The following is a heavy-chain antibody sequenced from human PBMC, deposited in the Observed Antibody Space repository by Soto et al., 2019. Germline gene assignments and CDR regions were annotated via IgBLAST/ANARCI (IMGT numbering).Heavy chain of an antibody. CDR1: GYTFTSYY. Sequence: ASVKVSCKASGYTFTSYYMHWVRQAPGQGLERMGIINPSGGSTSYAQKFQGRVTMTRDTSTSTVYMELSSLRSEDTAVYYCAASAAGKRLFDYWGQGTLVTVSS. V-gene: IGHV1-46*01. J-gene: IGHJ4*02. D-gene: IGHD6-13*01. CDR2: INPSGGST. CDR3: AASAAGKRLFDY.